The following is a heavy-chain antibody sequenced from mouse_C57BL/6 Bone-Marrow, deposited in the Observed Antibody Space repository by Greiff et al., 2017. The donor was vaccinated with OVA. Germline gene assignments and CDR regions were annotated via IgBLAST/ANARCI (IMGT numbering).Heavy chain of an antibody. CDR3: ARSRHYGSSYVHYFDY. V-gene: IGHV1-64*01. D-gene: IGHD1-1*01. CDR1: GYTFTSYW. J-gene: IGHJ2*01. Sequence: QVQLQQPGAELVKPGASVKLSCKASGYTFTSYWMHWVKQRPGQGLEWIGMIHPNSGSTNYNEKFKSKATLTVDKSSSTAYMQLSSLTSEDSAVYYCARSRHYGSSYVHYFDYWGQGTTLTVSS. CDR2: IHPNSGST.